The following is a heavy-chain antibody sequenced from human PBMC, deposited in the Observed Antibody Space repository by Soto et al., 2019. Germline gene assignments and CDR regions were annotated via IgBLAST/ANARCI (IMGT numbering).Heavy chain of an antibody. CDR3: AREGYCSSGSCALYSHEYFGMDV. V-gene: IGHV1-18*01. CDR1: GYTFDRYG. J-gene: IGHJ6*02. D-gene: IGHD2-15*01. Sequence: ASVKVSCKASGYTFDRYGISWVRQAPGQGLEWMGWISTYNGNTNYAQKLKGRVTMTTDTFTSTAYMELRSLTSDDTAVYYCAREGYCSSGSCALYSHEYFGMDVWGQGTTVTVSS. CDR2: ISTYNGNT.